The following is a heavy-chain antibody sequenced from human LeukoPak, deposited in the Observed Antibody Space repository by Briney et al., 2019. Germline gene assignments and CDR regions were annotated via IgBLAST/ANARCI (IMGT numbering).Heavy chain of an antibody. J-gene: IGHJ5*02. D-gene: IGHD6-19*01. V-gene: IGHV4-59*01. CDR2: IYYSGST. CDR3: ARDSEYSSGWFEGFDP. Sequence: PSETLSLTCTVSGXSISSYYWSWIRQPPGKGLEWIGYIYYSGSTNYNPSLKSRVTISVDTSKNQFSLKLSSVTAADTAVYYCARDSEYSSGWFEGFDPWGQGTLVTVSS. CDR1: GXSISSYY.